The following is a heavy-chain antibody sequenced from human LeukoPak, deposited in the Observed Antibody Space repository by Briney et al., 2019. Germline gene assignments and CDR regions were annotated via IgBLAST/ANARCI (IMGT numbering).Heavy chain of an antibody. D-gene: IGHD1-26*01. CDR1: GSTFTSFA. CDR3: AASRSRRELTPY. CDR2: IVVGSGNT. J-gene: IGHJ4*02. Sequence: TSVKVSCKASGSTFTSFAVQCVRQARGQRLEWTGWIVVGSGNTNYAQKFQERVTITRDMSTSTAYMELSSLRSEDTAVYYCAASRSRRELTPYWGQGTLVTVSS. V-gene: IGHV1-58*01.